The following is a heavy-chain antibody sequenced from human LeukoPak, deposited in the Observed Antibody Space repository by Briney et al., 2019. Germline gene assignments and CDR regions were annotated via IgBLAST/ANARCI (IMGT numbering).Heavy chain of an antibody. CDR2: ISWDGGST. D-gene: IGHD3-3*01. J-gene: IGHJ4*02. V-gene: IGHV3-43*01. Sequence: PGGSLRLSCAASGFTFDDYTMHWVRQAPGKGLEWVSLISWDGGSTYYVDSVKGRFTISRGNAKNSLYLQMNSLRAEDTALYYCAREVITIFGVVSYPLDYWGQGTLVTVSS. CDR3: AREVITIFGVVSYPLDY. CDR1: GFTFDDYT.